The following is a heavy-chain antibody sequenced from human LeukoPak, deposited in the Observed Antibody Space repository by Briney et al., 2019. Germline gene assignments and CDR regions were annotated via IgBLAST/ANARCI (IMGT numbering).Heavy chain of an antibody. CDR1: GGSSSGYY. J-gene: IGHJ4*02. CDR3: ATPGRYYDSSGYSE. CDR2: INHSGST. V-gene: IGHV4-34*01. D-gene: IGHD3-22*01. Sequence: SETLSLTCAVYGGSSSGYYWSWIRQPPGKGLEWIGEINHSGSTNYNPSLKSRVTISVDTSKNQFSLKLSSVTAADTAVYYCATPGRYYDSSGYSEWGQGTLVTVSS.